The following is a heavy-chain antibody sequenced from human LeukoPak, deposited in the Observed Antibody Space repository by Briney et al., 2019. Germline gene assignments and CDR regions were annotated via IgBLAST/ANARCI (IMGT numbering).Heavy chain of an antibody. Sequence: GASAKVSCTASGYTLTAYYMHWLRQAPGQGLEWMGWINPSSGDTNYAQKFQGRVTMTRDTSISTAYMELSRLTSDDTAVYYCAKNPYEYYFDYWGQGTLVTVSS. D-gene: IGHD5-12*01. CDR1: GYTLTAYY. CDR3: AKNPYEYYFDY. CDR2: INPSSGDT. V-gene: IGHV1-2*02. J-gene: IGHJ4*02.